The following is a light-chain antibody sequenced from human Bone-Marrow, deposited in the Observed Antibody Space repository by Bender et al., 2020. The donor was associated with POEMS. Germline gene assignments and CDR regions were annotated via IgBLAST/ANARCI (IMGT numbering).Light chain of an antibody. CDR1: SSNTGSGYD. Sequence: QSVLTQPPSVSGAPGQRVTISCTGSSSNTGSGYDINWYQHLPGTAPKLLIYGYNNRPSGISSRFSGSKSGNTASLTISGLLPEDEADYYCCSYAGTSSWVFGGGTKLTVL. CDR3: CSYAGTSSWV. J-gene: IGLJ3*02. V-gene: IGLV1-40*01. CDR2: GYN.